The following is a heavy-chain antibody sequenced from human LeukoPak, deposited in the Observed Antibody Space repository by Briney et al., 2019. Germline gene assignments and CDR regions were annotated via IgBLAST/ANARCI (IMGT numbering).Heavy chain of an antibody. CDR2: IWYDGSNK. CDR3: AKEYYYDSSGPYYFDY. J-gene: IGHJ4*02. Sequence: PGRSLRLPCAASGFTFSSYGMHWVRQAPGKGLEWVAVIWYDGSNKYYADSVKGRFTISRDNSKNTLYLQMNSLRAEDTAVYYCAKEYYYDSSGPYYFDYWGQGTLVTVSS. CDR1: GFTFSSYG. D-gene: IGHD3-22*01. V-gene: IGHV3-33*06.